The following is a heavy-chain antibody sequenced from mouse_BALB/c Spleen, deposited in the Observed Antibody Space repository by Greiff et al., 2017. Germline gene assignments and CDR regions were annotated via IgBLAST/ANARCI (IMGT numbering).Heavy chain of an antibody. CDR1: GYTFTSYW. CDR2: INPSTGYT. V-gene: IGHV1-7*01. J-gene: IGHJ1*01. D-gene: IGHD2-1*01. Sequence: QVQLKQSGAELAKPGASVKMSCKASGYTFTSYWMHWVKQRPGQGLEWIGYINPSTGYTEYNQKFKDKATLTADKSSSTAYMQLSSLTSEDSAVYYCARRDYGNFHWYFDVWGAGTTVTVSS. CDR3: ARRDYGNFHWYFDV.